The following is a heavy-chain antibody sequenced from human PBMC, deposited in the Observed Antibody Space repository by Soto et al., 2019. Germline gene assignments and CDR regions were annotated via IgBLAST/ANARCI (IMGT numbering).Heavy chain of an antibody. CDR1: GGSISSYY. D-gene: IGHD3-22*01. Sequence: SETLSLTCTVSGGSISSYYWSWIRQPPGKGLEWIGYIYYSGSTNYNPSLKSRVTISVDTSKNQFSLKLGSVTAADTAVYYCASRRDSSGYLGAFDIWGQGTMVTVSS. J-gene: IGHJ3*02. CDR3: ASRRDSSGYLGAFDI. CDR2: IYYSGST. V-gene: IGHV4-59*01.